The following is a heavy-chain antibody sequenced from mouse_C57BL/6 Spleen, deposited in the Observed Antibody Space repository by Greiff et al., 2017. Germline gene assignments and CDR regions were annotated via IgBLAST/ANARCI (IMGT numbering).Heavy chain of an antibody. J-gene: IGHJ3*01. CDR1: GYTFTDYN. CDR2: INPNNGGT. V-gene: IGHV1-18*01. CDR3: ASLGSSPFAY. D-gene: IGHD1-1*01. Sequence: VQLKESGPELVKPGASVKIPCKASGYTFTDYNMDWVKQSHGKSLEWIGDINPNNGGTIYNQKFKGKATLTVDKSSSTAYMELRSLTSEDTAVYYCASLGSSPFAYWGQGTLVTVSA.